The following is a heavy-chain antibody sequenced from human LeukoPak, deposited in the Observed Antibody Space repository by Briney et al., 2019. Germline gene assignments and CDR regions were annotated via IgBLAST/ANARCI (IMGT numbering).Heavy chain of an antibody. Sequence: ASVKVSCKASGYTFTGYYMHWVRQAPGQGLEWMGWINPNSGGTNYAQKFQGRVTMTRDTSISTAYMELSRLRSDDTAVYYCARGIVVVPAAILNWFDPRGQGTLVTVSS. CDR3: ARGIVVVPAAILNWFDP. D-gene: IGHD2-2*02. J-gene: IGHJ5*02. V-gene: IGHV1-2*02. CDR1: GYTFTGYY. CDR2: INPNSGGT.